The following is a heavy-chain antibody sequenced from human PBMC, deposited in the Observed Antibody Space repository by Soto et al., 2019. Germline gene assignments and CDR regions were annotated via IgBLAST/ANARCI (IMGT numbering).Heavy chain of an antibody. CDR1: GGSISSYY. CDR2: IYYSGST. CDR3: ARAAREYQLLRYNWFDP. V-gene: IGHV4-59*01. J-gene: IGHJ5*02. D-gene: IGHD2-2*01. Sequence: QVQLQESGPGLVKPSETLSLTCTVSGGSISSYYWSWIRQPPGKGLEWIGYIYYSGSTNYNPSLKSRVTISVDTSKNQFSLKLSSVTAADTAVYYCARAAREYQLLRYNWFDPWGQGTLVTVSS.